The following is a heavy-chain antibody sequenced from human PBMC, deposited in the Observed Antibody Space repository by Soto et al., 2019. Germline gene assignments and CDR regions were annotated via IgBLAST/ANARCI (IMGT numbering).Heavy chain of an antibody. CDR2: ISYDGSNK. CDR1: GFTFSSYA. J-gene: IGHJ4*02. CDR3: ARDGELELRGLYYFDY. V-gene: IGHV3-30-3*01. D-gene: IGHD1-7*01. Sequence: QVQLVESGGGVVQPGRSLRLSCAASGFTFSSYAMHWVRQAPGKGLEWVAVISYDGSNKYYADSVKGRFTISRDNSKNTLYLQMNSLSAEDTAVYYCARDGELELRGLYYFDYWGQGTLVTVSS.